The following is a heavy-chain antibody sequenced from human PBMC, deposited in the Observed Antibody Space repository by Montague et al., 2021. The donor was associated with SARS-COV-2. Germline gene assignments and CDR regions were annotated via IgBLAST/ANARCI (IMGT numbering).Heavy chain of an antibody. Sequence: SETLSLTCAVYGGSFSGYYWSWIRQPPGKGLEWIAEINHSGSTNYNPSLMSRVTISVDTSKNQFSLKLSSVTAADTAVYYCAIPMVRGFSRAFDIWGQGTLVTVSS. CDR2: INHSGST. CDR3: AIPMVRGFSRAFDI. V-gene: IGHV4-34*01. CDR1: GGSFSGYY. D-gene: IGHD3-10*01. J-gene: IGHJ3*02.